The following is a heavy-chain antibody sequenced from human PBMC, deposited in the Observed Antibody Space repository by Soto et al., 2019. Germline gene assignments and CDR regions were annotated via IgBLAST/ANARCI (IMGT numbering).Heavy chain of an antibody. CDR2: IYPGDSDT. Sequence: GESLKISCKGSGYSFTIYWIGWVRQMPGKGREWMGIIYPGDSDTRYSPSFQGQVTISADKSISTAYLQWSSLKASDTAMYYCARDYYDSSGYPWSYYGMDVWGQGTTVTSP. CDR1: GYSFTIYW. V-gene: IGHV5-51*01. CDR3: ARDYYDSSGYPWSYYGMDV. D-gene: IGHD3-22*01. J-gene: IGHJ6*02.